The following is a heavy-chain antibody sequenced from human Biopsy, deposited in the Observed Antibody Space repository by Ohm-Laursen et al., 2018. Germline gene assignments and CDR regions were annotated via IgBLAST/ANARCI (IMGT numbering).Heavy chain of an antibody. V-gene: IGHV1-69*06. CDR2: NIPILGTG. D-gene: IGHD3-9*01. CDR3: ATKLTGYFHH. CDR1: GGTFSSYG. Sequence: SSVKVSCKAPGGTFSSYGVNWVRQAPGQGLEWLGGNIPILGTGNYAQKFQDRVTVAADTSTSTATMELRSLRSDDTAVYYCATKLTGYFHHWGQGTLVIVSS. J-gene: IGHJ1*01.